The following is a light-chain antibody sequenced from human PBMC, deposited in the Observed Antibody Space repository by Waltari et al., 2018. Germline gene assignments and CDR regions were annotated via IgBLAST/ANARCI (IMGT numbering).Light chain of an antibody. Sequence: QSALTQPPSVSGSPGQSVTISCTGTNSDVGLYDRVSWYQQFPGTAPKLIIYEVINRPSGVPDRFSGSKSGNTASLTISGLQPEDDADYYCCSYTPGNNVIFVGGTKVTVL. CDR1: NSDVGLYDR. V-gene: IGLV2-18*02. J-gene: IGLJ2*01. CDR3: CSYTPGNNVI. CDR2: EVI.